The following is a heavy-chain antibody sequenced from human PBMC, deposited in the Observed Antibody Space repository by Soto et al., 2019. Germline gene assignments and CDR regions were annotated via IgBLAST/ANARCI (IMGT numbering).Heavy chain of an antibody. CDR2: IYPGDSDI. CDR1: GYTFTNYW. Sequence: GESLKISCKASGYTFTNYWISWVRQVPGKGLEWMGIIYPGDSDIRYNPSFQGLVTISVTKSITTVFLQWSSLRASDTAMYYCARQIYDSDTGPNFQYYFDSWGQGTPVTVSS. J-gene: IGHJ4*02. D-gene: IGHD3-22*01. CDR3: ARQIYDSDTGPNFQYYFDS. V-gene: IGHV5-51*01.